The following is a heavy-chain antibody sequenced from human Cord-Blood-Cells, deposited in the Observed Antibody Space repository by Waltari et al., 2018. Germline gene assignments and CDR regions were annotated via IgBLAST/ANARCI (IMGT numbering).Heavy chain of an antibody. CDR1: GFTFSNAW. CDR3: TTEYSGYDLEAFPGSNYYYYMDV. Sequence: EVQLVESGGGLVKPGGSLRLSCAASGFTFSNAWMSWVRQAPGKGLEWVGRIKSKTDGGTTDYAAPVKGRFTISRDDSKNTLYLQMNSLKTEDTAVDYCTTEYSGYDLEAFPGSNYYYYMDVWGKGTTVTVSS. J-gene: IGHJ6*03. D-gene: IGHD5-12*01. V-gene: IGHV3-15*01. CDR2: IKSKTDGGTT.